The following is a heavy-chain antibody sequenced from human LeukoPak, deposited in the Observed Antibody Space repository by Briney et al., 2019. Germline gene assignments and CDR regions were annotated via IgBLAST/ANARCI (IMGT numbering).Heavy chain of an antibody. CDR3: GRDMAVAY. V-gene: IGHV3-7*01. CDR2: IKEDGSDQ. D-gene: IGHD6-19*01. Sequence: GGSLRLSCVVSGGTFSNYWLSWVRQAPGKGLEWVAHIKEDGSDQYYVDSVKGRFTVSRDNAKSSLSLQMNSLSAEDTGVYDSGRDMAVAYWGQGTLVTVSS. J-gene: IGHJ4*02. CDR1: GGTFSNYW.